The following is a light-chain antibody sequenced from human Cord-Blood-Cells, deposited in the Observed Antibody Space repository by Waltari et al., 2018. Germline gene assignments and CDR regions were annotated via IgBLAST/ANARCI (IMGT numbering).Light chain of an antibody. CDR1: QSVSSN. Sequence: ELVMTQSPATLSVSPGASATLSCRASQSVSSNLAWYQQKPGQAPRLLIYGASTRATGIPARFSGSGSGTEFTLTISSLQSEDFAVYYCQQYKNWPPYTFGQGTKLEIK. J-gene: IGKJ2*01. CDR2: GAS. CDR3: QQYKNWPPYT. V-gene: IGKV3-15*01.